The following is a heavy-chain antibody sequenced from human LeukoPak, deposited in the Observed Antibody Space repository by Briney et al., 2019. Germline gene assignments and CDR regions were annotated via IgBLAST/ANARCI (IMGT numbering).Heavy chain of an antibody. J-gene: IGHJ6*03. D-gene: IGHD4-11*01. CDR3: ALQYYYYYMDV. Sequence: SETLSLTCAVYGGSFSGYYWSWIRQPPGKGLEWIGEINHSGSTNYNPSLKSRVTISVDTSKNQFSLKLSSVTAADTAVYYRALQYYYYYMDVWGKGTTVTVSS. CDR2: INHSGST. V-gene: IGHV4-34*01. CDR1: GGSFSGYY.